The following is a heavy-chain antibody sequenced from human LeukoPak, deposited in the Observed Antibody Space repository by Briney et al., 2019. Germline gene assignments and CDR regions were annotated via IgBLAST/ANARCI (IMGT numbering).Heavy chain of an antibody. CDR2: INHSGST. J-gene: IGHJ3*01. Sequence: SETLSLTCAVHGGSFSGYYWSWIRQPPGKGLEWIGEINHSGSTNYNPSLKSRVTISLDTSKNQFSLHLTSVTAADTAVYFCARDDYGVFDAFDVWGQGTVVTVSS. CDR1: GGSFSGYY. V-gene: IGHV4-34*01. CDR3: ARDDYGVFDAFDV. D-gene: IGHD3-16*01.